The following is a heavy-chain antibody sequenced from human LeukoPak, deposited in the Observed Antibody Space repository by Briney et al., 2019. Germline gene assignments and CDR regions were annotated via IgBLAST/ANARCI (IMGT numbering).Heavy chain of an antibody. CDR3: ARGGTIFGVVDLDY. CDR1: GGTFSSYA. Sequence: SVKVSCKASGGTFSSYAISWVRQAPGQGLEWMGGIIPIFGTANYAQKFQGRVTITADESTSTAYMELSSLRSEDTAVYYCARGGTIFGVVDLDYWGQGTLVTVSS. V-gene: IGHV1-69*01. J-gene: IGHJ4*02. CDR2: IIPIFGTA. D-gene: IGHD3-3*01.